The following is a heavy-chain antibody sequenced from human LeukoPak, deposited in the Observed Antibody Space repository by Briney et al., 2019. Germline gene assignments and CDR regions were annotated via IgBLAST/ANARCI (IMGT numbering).Heavy chain of an antibody. D-gene: IGHD2-21*02. CDR2: INPNSGGT. CDR3: AREVAHCGGDCYPSTTNWFDP. V-gene: IGHV1-2*02. Sequence: ASVKVSCRASGYTFTGYYMHWVRQAPGQGLEWMGWINPNSGGTNYAQKFQGRVTMTRDTSISTAYMELSRLRSDDTAVYYCAREVAHCGGDCYPSTTNWFDPWGQGTLVTVSS. J-gene: IGHJ5*02. CDR1: GYTFTGYY.